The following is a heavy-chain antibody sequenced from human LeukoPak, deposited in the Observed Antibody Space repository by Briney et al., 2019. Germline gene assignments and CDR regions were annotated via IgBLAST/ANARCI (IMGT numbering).Heavy chain of an antibody. CDR2: ISGSGGNT. D-gene: IGHD3-22*01. V-gene: IGHV3-23*01. CDR3: ARDLRSSGYYAFDY. J-gene: IGHJ4*02. Sequence: GGSLRLSCATSGFTFSSYAMSWVRQAPGKGLEWVSSISGSGGNTYYADSVKGRFTISRDYSKNTLYLQMNSLRAEDTAVYYCARDLRSSGYYAFDYWGQGTLVTVSS. CDR1: GFTFSSYA.